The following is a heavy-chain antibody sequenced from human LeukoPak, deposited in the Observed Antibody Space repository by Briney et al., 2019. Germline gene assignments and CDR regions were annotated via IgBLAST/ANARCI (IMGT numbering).Heavy chain of an antibody. Sequence: ASVKVSCKASGYTFTSYDINWVRQATGQGLEWMGWISAYNGNTNYAQKLQGRVTMTTDTSTSTAYMELRSLRSDDTAVYYCARLDSDIVVVVAARGDNWFDPWGQGTLVTVSS. CDR1: GYTFTSYD. V-gene: IGHV1-18*01. J-gene: IGHJ5*02. CDR3: ARLDSDIVVVVAARGDNWFDP. D-gene: IGHD2-15*01. CDR2: ISAYNGNT.